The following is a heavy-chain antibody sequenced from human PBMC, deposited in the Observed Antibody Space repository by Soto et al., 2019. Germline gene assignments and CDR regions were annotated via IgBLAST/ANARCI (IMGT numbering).Heavy chain of an antibody. J-gene: IGHJ4*02. CDR2: INQDGSEK. Sequence: VGSLRLSCAASGFTFSTYWMDWVRQTPGKGLEWVANINQDGSEKNYVDSVKGRFTVYRDNAKNSLYLQMSSLTAEDSALYYCSRSLNSWGQGTLLTV. CDR1: GFTFSTYW. CDR3: SRSLNS. V-gene: IGHV3-7*01.